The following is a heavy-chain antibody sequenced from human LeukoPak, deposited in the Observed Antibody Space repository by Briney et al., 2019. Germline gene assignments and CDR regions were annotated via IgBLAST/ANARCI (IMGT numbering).Heavy chain of an antibody. Sequence: ASVKVSCKASGYTFTSYNMHWVRQAPGQGLEWMGWVYPATGGTNYAQKFQGRVTMTTDTSISTAYMELSRLGSDDTAVYYCARGPATGDFDYWGQGTLVTVSS. CDR3: ARGPATGDFDY. CDR1: GYTFTSYN. J-gene: IGHJ4*02. CDR2: VYPATGGT. D-gene: IGHD7-27*01. V-gene: IGHV1-2*02.